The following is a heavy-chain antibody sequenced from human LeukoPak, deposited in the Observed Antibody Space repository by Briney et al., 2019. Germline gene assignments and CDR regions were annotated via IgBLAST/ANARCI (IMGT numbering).Heavy chain of an antibody. D-gene: IGHD3-10*01. CDR2: INHSGST. Sequence: PSETLSLTCAVYGGSFSGYYWSWIRQPPGKGLEWIGEINHSGSTNYNPSLKSRVTISVDTSKNQFSLKLSSVTAADTAVYYCARARCDWFVFFDAFDIWGQGTMVTVSS. V-gene: IGHV4-34*01. CDR3: ARARCDWFVFFDAFDI. J-gene: IGHJ3*02. CDR1: GGSFSGYY.